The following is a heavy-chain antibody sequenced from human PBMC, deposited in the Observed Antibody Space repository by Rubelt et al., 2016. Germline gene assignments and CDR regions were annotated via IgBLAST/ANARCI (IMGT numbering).Heavy chain of an antibody. CDR2: INAGNGNT. V-gene: IGHV1-3*01. J-gene: IGHJ5*02. Sequence: QVQLVQSGAEVKKPGASVKVSCKASGYTFTSYAMHWVRPAPGQRLEWMGWINAGNGNTKYSQKFQGRVTITRDTSASTAYMELSSLRSEETAVYYCARGLGLGYSSSWFNWFDPWGQGTLVTVSS. CDR1: GYTFTSYA. D-gene: IGHD6-13*01. CDR3: ARGLGLGYSSSWFNWFDP.